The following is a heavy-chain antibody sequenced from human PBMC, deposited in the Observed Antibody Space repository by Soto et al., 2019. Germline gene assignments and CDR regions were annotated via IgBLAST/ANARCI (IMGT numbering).Heavy chain of an antibody. D-gene: IGHD6-19*01. CDR3: ARDTARIAVAGTSDYGMDV. CDR2: IYYSGST. V-gene: IGHV4-59*01. Sequence: SETLSLTCAVSGGSFSGYSWSWIRQPPGKGLEWIGYIYYSGSTNYNPSLKSRVTISVDTSKNQFSLKLSSVTAADTAVYYCARDTARIAVAGTSDYGMDVWGQGTTVTVSS. CDR1: GGSFSGYS. J-gene: IGHJ6*02.